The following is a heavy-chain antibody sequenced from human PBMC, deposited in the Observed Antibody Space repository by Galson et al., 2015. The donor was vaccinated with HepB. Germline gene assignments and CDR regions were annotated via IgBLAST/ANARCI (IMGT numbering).Heavy chain of an antibody. CDR3: ARSLGLVGPCFDN. V-gene: IGHV2-5*01. CDR2: IFWSDDK. J-gene: IGHJ4*02. D-gene: IGHD2-8*02. CDR1: GFSLRTSGVG. Sequence: PALVKPTQTLTLTCTLSGFSLRTSGVGVGWVRQSPGKALEWLALIFWSDDKRYSPSLRSRLTITKDTSKNQVVLTMTNLDPLDTATYYCARSLGLVGPCFDNWGQGTLVTVSS.